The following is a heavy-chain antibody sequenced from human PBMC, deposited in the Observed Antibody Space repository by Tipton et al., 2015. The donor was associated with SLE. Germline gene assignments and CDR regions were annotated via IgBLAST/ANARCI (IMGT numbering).Heavy chain of an antibody. Sequence: LRLSCTVSGGSISSDYWSWIRQPPGKGLEWIGYIYYSGSTNYNPSLKSRVTISVDTSKNQFSLKLSSVTAADTAVYYCARHMTTVTGGLDYWGQGMLVTVSS. CDR3: ARHMTTVTGGLDY. CDR1: GGSISSDY. CDR2: IYYSGST. D-gene: IGHD4-17*01. V-gene: IGHV4-59*01. J-gene: IGHJ4*02.